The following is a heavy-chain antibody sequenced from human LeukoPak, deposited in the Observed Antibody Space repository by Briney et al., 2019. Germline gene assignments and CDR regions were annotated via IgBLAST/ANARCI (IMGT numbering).Heavy chain of an antibody. CDR3: ARDGAQYCSSTSCYLVAFDI. CDR2: IKQDGSEI. J-gene: IGHJ3*02. V-gene: IGHV3-7*01. D-gene: IGHD2-2*01. CDR1: GITFSNYW. Sequence: PGGSLRLSCAASGITFSNYWMSWVRQAPGKGLEWVANIKQDGSEIHYADSVKGRFTISRDNAKKSLYLQMNSLRVEDTAVYYCARDGAQYCSSTSCYLVAFDIWGQGIMVTVSS.